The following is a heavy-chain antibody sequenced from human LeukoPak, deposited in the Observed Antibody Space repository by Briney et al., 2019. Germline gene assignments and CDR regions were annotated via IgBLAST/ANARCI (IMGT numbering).Heavy chain of an antibody. CDR1: GGSISSGGYY. D-gene: IGHD2-8*01. CDR2: IYYSGST. V-gene: IGHV4-31*03. J-gene: IGHJ2*01. Sequence: PSETLSLTRTVSGGSISSGGYYWSWIRQHPGKGLEWFGFIYYSGSTYYNPSLKSRVTISVDTSKNQFSLKLSSVTAADTAVYYCASTKNGYFDLWGRGTLVTVSS. CDR3: ASTKNGYFDL.